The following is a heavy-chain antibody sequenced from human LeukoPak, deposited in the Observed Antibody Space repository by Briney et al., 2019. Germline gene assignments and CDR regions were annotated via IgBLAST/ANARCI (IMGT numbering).Heavy chain of an antibody. CDR3: AKVALTQLWVDSLDDAFDI. D-gene: IGHD5-18*01. CDR2: ISYDGGNI. Sequence: GGSLRLSCAASGFIFSSYGMHWVRQAPGKGLEWVAVISYDGGNISYTDSVKGRFTISRDNSKNTLYLQMNSLRAEDTAVYYCAKVALTQLWVDSLDDAFDIWGQGTMVAVSS. CDR1: GFIFSSYG. V-gene: IGHV3-30*18. J-gene: IGHJ3*02.